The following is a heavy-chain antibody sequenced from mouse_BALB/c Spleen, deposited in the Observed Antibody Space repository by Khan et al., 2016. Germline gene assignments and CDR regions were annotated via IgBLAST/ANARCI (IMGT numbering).Heavy chain of an antibody. CDR2: ISYSGST. D-gene: IGHD2-1*01. J-gene: IGHJ2*01. V-gene: IGHV3-2*02. CDR1: GYSITSDYA. Sequence: EVQLQESGPGLVKPSQSLSLTCTVTGYSITSDYAWNWIRQFPGNKLEWMGYISYSGSTSYNPSLKSRISITRDTSKNQFLLQLNSVTTEDTATYYCAGGNYDYFDYWGQGTTLTVSS. CDR3: AGGNYDYFDY.